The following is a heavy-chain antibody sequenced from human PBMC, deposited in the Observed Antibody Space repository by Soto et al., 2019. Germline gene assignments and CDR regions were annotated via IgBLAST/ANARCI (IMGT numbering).Heavy chain of an antibody. CDR2: IRYDGSNK. D-gene: IGHD3-22*01. CDR1: GFTFSSYG. V-gene: IGHV3-33*01. J-gene: IGHJ4*02. CDR3: AREGSSYDSSGYYYDY. Sequence: VQLVESGGGVVQPGRSLRLSCAASGFTFSSYGMHWVRQAPGKGLEWVAVIRYDGSNKYYADSVKGRFTISRDNSKNTLYLQMNSLRAEDTAVYYCAREGSSYDSSGYYYDYWGQGTLVTVSS.